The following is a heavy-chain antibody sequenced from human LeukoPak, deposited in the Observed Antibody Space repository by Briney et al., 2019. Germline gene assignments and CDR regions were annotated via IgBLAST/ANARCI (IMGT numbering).Heavy chain of an antibody. CDR2: INPNSGGT. CDR3: ARARPNSSGWYHFDY. D-gene: IGHD6-19*01. V-gene: IGHV1-2*02. Sequence: ASVKVSCKASGYTFTGYYMHWVRQAPGQGLEWMGWINPNSGGTNYAQKFQGRVTMTRDTSISTAYMELSRLRSDDTAVYYCARARPNSSGWYHFDYWGQGTLVTVSS. J-gene: IGHJ4*02. CDR1: GYTFTGYY.